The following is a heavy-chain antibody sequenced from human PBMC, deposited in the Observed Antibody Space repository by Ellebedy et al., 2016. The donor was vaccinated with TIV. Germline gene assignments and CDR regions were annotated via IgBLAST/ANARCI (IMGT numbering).Heavy chain of an antibody. CDR2: VYLSGGT. V-gene: IGHV4-4*02. CDR1: GGSISSSNW. Sequence: SETLSLTXAVSGGSISSSNWWRWVRQPPGKGLEWIGEVYLSGGTNYNPSLKSRVTMSVDKSKNQISLKLSSVTAADTALYYCARGLDYGGNSWYFDLWGRGTLVTVSS. J-gene: IGHJ2*01. D-gene: IGHD4-23*01. CDR3: ARGLDYGGNSWYFDL.